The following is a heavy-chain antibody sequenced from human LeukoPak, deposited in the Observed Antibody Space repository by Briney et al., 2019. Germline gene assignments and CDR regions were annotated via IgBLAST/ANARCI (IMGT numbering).Heavy chain of an antibody. D-gene: IGHD3-9*01. Sequence: PSETLSLTCAVSGGSINSSNWWSWVRQPPGKGLEWIGEIYHSGSTNYNPSLKSRVTISVDKSKNQFSLKLSSVTAADTAVYYCARDPEEYDILTGYPSVNWFDPWGQGTLVTVSS. J-gene: IGHJ5*02. CDR3: ARDPEEYDILTGYPSVNWFDP. V-gene: IGHV4-4*02. CDR1: GGSINSSNW. CDR2: IYHSGST.